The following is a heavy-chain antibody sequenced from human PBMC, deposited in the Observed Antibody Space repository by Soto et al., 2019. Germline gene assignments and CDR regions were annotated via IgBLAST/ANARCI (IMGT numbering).Heavy chain of an antibody. Sequence: QVQLVQSGAEVKKPGASVKLSCKASGYTFINYYIHWVRQAPGQGLEWMGIFNPTSGSTNYAQKFQGRVTLTMDTSTMTVYMELRSLRFDDTAVYYCARDLAAGDYWGQGTLVTVSS. V-gene: IGHV1-46*01. J-gene: IGHJ4*02. CDR2: FNPTSGST. D-gene: IGHD6-13*01. CDR1: GYTFINYY. CDR3: ARDLAAGDY.